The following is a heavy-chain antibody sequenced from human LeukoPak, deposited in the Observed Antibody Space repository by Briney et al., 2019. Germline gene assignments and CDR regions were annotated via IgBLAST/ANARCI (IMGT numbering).Heavy chain of an antibody. CDR3: AKDAVDSSDY. D-gene: IGHD4-23*01. CDR1: GFTFSSYG. Sequence: GRSLRLSCAASGFTFSSYGMHWVRQAPGKGPEWVAVMSYDGSHKYYADSVKGRFTISRDNSKNTLYLQMNSLRAEDTAVYYCAKDAVDSSDYWGQGTLVTVSS. V-gene: IGHV3-30*18. CDR2: MSYDGSHK. J-gene: IGHJ4*02.